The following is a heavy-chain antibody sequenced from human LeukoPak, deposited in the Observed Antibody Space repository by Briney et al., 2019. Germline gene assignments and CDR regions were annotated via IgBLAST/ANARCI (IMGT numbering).Heavy chain of an antibody. CDR2: ISSSSSYI. J-gene: IGHJ4*02. CDR3: ARAPARRDGIDS. D-gene: IGHD5-24*01. CDR1: GFTFSSYS. V-gene: IGHV3-21*01. Sequence: GGSLRLSCAASGFTFSSYSMNWVRQAPGKGLEWVSSISSSSSYIYYADSVKGRFTISRDNAKNSLYLQMNSLRAEDTAVYYCARAPARRDGIDSWRQGTLVTVS.